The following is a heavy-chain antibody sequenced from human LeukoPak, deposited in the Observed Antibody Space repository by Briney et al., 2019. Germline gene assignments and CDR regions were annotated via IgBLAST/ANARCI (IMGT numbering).Heavy chain of an antibody. V-gene: IGHV3-7*01. CDR2: IKQDGSEK. CDR3: ARGQVNIVGAATLLDC. Sequence: PGGSLRLSCAASGFTFSNYWMSWVRQAPGKGLEWVANIKQDGSEKYYVDSVKGRFTISRDNAKNSLYLQMNSLRAEDTAVHYCARGQVNIVGAATLLDCWGQGTLVTVSS. D-gene: IGHD1-26*01. CDR1: GFTFSNYW. J-gene: IGHJ4*02.